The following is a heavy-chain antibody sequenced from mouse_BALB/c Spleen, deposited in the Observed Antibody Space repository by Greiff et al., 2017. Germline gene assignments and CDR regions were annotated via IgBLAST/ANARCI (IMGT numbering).Heavy chain of an antibody. CDR3: ARDSRWLLPYYAMDY. D-gene: IGHD2-3*01. CDR2: IWAGGST. J-gene: IGHJ4*01. CDR1: GFSLTSYG. V-gene: IGHV2-9*02. Sequence: VKLQESGPGLVAPSQSLSITCTVSGFSLTSYGVHWVRQPPGKGLEWLGVIWAGGSTNYNSALMSRLSISKDNSKSQVFLKMNSLQTDDTAMYYCARDSRWLLPYYAMDYWGQGTSVTVSS.